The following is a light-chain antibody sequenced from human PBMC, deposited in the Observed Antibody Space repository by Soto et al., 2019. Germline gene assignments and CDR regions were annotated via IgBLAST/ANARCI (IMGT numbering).Light chain of an antibody. CDR3: QQYDSSTWT. V-gene: IGKV3-20*01. Sequence: EIVLTQSPGTLSLSPGERATLSCRASQSVSSSYLAWYQQKRGQAPRLLIYGASSRETGIPDLFSGGGSGTEFTLTISRLEPEDFAVYYCQQYDSSTWTFGQGTQVDIK. CDR2: GAS. J-gene: IGKJ1*01. CDR1: QSVSSSY.